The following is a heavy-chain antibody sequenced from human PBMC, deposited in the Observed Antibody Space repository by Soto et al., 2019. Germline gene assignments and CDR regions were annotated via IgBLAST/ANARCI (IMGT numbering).Heavy chain of an antibody. Sequence: SETLCLTGIVSGGSISSSYWSWIRQPPGKGLEWIGYIWHSGSTNSNPSLKSRVTISVDTSKNQFSLRLSSVTAADTAVYYCARGSGVVYDWGQGTLVTV. CDR3: ARGSGVVYD. CDR1: GGSISSSY. J-gene: IGHJ4*02. CDR2: IWHSGST. V-gene: IGHV4-59*01. D-gene: IGHD2-15*01.